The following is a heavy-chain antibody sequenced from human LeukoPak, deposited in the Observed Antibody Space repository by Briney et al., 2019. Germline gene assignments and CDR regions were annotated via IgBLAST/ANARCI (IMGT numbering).Heavy chain of an antibody. CDR1: GGTFSSYA. V-gene: IGHV1-69*05. Sequence: SVKVSCKASGGTFSSYATSWVRQAPGQGLEWMGGIIPIFGTANYAQKFQGRVTITTDESTSTAYMELSSLRSEDTAVYYCARVPHPSGYPYYFDYWGQGTLVTVSS. CDR3: ARVPHPSGYPYYFDY. J-gene: IGHJ4*02. CDR2: IIPIFGTA. D-gene: IGHD3-22*01.